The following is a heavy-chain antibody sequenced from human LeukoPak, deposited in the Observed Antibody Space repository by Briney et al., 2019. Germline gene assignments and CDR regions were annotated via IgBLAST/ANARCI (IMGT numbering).Heavy chain of an antibody. Sequence: PSETLSLTCAVSGGSITTTDFDWAWIRQPPGQGFEWIATISSSGKAYYYLSLMSRVTISVDTSKNQFSLDVTSVTAADTGLFYCARFKGGTGFDYWGRGILVIVS. CDR1: GGSITTTDFD. D-gene: IGHD1-26*01. V-gene: IGHV4-39*01. J-gene: IGHJ4*02. CDR3: ARFKGGTGFDY. CDR2: ISSSGKA.